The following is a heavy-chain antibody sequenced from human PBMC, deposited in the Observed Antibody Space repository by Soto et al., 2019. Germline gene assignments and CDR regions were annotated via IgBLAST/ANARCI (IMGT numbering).Heavy chain of an antibody. J-gene: IGHJ4*02. CDR3: ARESRDYGDYVGSDY. CDR2: IYYSGST. Sequence: QVQLQESGPGLVKPSQTLSLTCTVSGGSISSGGYYWSWIRQHPGKGLEWIGYIYYSGSTYYNPSLTSRVTIAVYTSKNQFSLKLSSVTAADTAVYYCARESRDYGDYVGSDYWGQGTLVTVSS. D-gene: IGHD4-17*01. V-gene: IGHV4-31*03. CDR1: GGSISSGGYY.